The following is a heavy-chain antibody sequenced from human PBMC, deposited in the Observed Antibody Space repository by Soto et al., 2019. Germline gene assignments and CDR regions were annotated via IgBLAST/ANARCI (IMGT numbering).Heavy chain of an antibody. CDR3: AKVSLGALTFTDYYYYGLDV. J-gene: IGHJ6*02. V-gene: IGHV3-23*01. D-gene: IGHD1-26*01. CDR2: ISGGGGST. Sequence: GWSLRLSCAASGFTFSTYAMNWVRQAPGKGLEWVSAISGGGGSTYYADSVKGRVTISRDNSKNTLYLQMNSLRAEDTAVYYCAKVSLGALTFTDYYYYGLDVWGQGTTVTVSS. CDR1: GFTFSTYA.